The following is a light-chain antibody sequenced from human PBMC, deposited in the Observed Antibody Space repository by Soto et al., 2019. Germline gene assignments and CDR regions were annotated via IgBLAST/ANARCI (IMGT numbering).Light chain of an antibody. Sequence: DIQMTQSPSSLSASVGDRVTITCQASQDISNYLNWYEKKPGKVPKFLIYGASKLGTGVPSRFSGRRSGTEFTFTISSLQPEDIGTYYCQQYDKFPLTFGGGTRVEIK. CDR1: QDISNY. CDR2: GAS. V-gene: IGKV1-33*01. J-gene: IGKJ4*01. CDR3: QQYDKFPLT.